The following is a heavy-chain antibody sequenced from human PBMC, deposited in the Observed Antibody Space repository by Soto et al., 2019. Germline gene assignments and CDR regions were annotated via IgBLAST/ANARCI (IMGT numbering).Heavy chain of an antibody. CDR2: IIPIFGTA. D-gene: IGHD3-3*01. Sequence: SVKVSCKASGGTFSSYAISWVRQAPGQGLEWMRGIIPIFGTANYAQKFQGRVTITADESTSTAYMELSSLRSEDTAVYYCASLNTIFGVVTNGPYYYYGMDVWGQGTTVTVS. V-gene: IGHV1-69*13. CDR3: ASLNTIFGVVTNGPYYYYGMDV. CDR1: GGTFSSYA. J-gene: IGHJ6*02.